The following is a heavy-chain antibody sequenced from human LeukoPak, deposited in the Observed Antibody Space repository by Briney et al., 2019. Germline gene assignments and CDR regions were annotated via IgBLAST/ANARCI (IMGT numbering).Heavy chain of an antibody. CDR2: ISSSSSTI. CDR1: GFTCSSYS. Sequence: PGGSLRRSCAASGFTCSSYSMNWVRHAPGKGLEWVSYISSSSSTIYYADSVKGRFTISRDNAKNSLYLQMNSLRAEDTAVYYCARDRWVGYYGSGSPIWDYWGQGTLVTVSS. CDR3: ARDRWVGYYGSGSPIWDY. D-gene: IGHD3-10*01. V-gene: IGHV3-48*04. J-gene: IGHJ4*02.